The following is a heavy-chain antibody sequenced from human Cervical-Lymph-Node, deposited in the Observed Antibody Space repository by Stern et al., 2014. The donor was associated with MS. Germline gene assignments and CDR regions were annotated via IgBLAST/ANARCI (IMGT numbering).Heavy chain of an antibody. CDR1: GGTFSKFP. J-gene: IGHJ5*02. D-gene: IGHD6-13*01. CDR3: ALSSETSDRWYSLGYDL. Sequence: QLVQSGAEVTKPGSSVKVSCKASGGTFSKFPSSWVRQAPGQGLEWIGGLFPVFGTPTYAQEFRGRVTITADVSTSTVYMELSSLRSDDTAVYYCALSSETSDRWYSLGYDLWGQGTLVTVSS. CDR2: LFPVFGTP. V-gene: IGHV1-69*01.